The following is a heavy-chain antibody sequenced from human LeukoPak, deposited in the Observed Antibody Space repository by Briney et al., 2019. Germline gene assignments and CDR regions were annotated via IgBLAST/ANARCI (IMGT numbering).Heavy chain of an antibody. J-gene: IGHJ3*02. V-gene: IGHV4-30-4*01. D-gene: IGHD3-22*01. CDR2: IYCSGST. CDR1: GGSISSGDYY. CDR3: ASTLYYYDSSGYYYLDAFDI. Sequence: SEALSLTCTVSGGSISSGDYYWSWIRQPPGKGLEWIGYIYCSGSTYYNPSLKSRVTISVDRSKNQFSLKLSSVTAADTAVYYCASTLYYYDSSGYYYLDAFDIWGQGTMVTVSS.